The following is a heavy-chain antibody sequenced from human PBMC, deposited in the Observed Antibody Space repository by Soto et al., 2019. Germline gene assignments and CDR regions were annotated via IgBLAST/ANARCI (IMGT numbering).Heavy chain of an antibody. CDR2: IWYDGSNN. V-gene: IGHV3-33*01. CDR1: GFTFSSYG. J-gene: IGHJ1*01. D-gene: IGHD3-9*01. CDR3: PSDYFEGATPPTSLQH. Sequence: QVQLVESGGGVVQPGRSLRLSCAASGFTFSSYGMHWVRQAPGKGLEWVAVIWYDGSNNYYADSVKGRFTTSRDNSKNTLYLQMNRLRAEDSAVYYCPSDYFEGATPPTSLQHWCQVTLVTVSS.